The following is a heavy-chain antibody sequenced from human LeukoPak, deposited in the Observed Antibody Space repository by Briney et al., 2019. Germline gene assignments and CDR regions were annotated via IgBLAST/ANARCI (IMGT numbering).Heavy chain of an antibody. CDR1: GYTFTGYY. V-gene: IGHV1-2*02. D-gene: IGHD3-3*01. CDR2: INLNSGGT. J-gene: IGHJ5*02. CDR3: ARDYDFWSGYYSDAGAQAENWFDP. Sequence: GASVKVSCEASGYTFTGYYMHWVRQAPGQGLEWMGWINLNSGGTNYAQKLQGRVTMTRDTSISTAYLELSRLRSDDTAVYYCARDYDFWSGYYSDAGAQAENWFDPWGQGTLVTVSS.